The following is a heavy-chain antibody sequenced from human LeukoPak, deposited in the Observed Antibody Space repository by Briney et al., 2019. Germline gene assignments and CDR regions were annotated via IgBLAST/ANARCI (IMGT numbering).Heavy chain of an antibody. V-gene: IGHV3-48*03. J-gene: IGHJ4*02. D-gene: IGHD3-10*01. CDR3: AREAPPLLWFGELFD. CDR2: ISSSGSTI. Sequence: PGGSLRLSCAASGFTFSSYEMNWVRQAPGKGLEWVSYISSSGSTIYYADSVKGRFTISRDNAKNSLYLQMNSLRAEDTAVYYCAREAPPLLWFGELFDWGQGTLVTVSS. CDR1: GFTFSSYE.